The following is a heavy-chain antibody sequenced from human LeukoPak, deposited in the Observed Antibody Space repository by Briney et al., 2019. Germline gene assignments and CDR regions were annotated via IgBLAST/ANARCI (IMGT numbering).Heavy chain of an antibody. CDR1: GYTFTGYY. D-gene: IGHD3-22*01. Sequence: ASVNVSCKASGYTFTGYYMHWVRQAPGQGLEWMGWINPNSGGTNYAQKFQGRVTMTRDTSISTAYMELSRLRSDDTAVYYCARVKSSGYYIDAFDIWGQGTMVTVSS. V-gene: IGHV1-2*02. CDR3: ARVKSSGYYIDAFDI. J-gene: IGHJ3*02. CDR2: INPNSGGT.